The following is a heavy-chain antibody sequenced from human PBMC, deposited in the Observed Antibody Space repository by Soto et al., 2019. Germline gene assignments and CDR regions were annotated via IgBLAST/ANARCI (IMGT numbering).Heavy chain of an antibody. V-gene: IGHV4-30-4*01. D-gene: IGHD3-22*01. CDR1: GGSISSGDYY. J-gene: IGHJ4*02. CDR3: ARDDLNYYGSSGYFY. Sequence: SETLSLTCTVSGGSISSGDYYWSWIRQPPGKGLEWIGYIYYSGSTYYNPSLKSRVTISVDTSKNQFSLKLSSVTAADTAVYYCARDDLNYYGSSGYFYWGQGTLGTVSS. CDR2: IYYSGST.